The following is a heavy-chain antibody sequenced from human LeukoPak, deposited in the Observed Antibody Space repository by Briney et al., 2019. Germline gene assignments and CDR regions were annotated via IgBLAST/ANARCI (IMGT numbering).Heavy chain of an antibody. CDR3: AGPKTFITPGSAYYYYAMDV. CDR2: INPHSGST. V-gene: IGHV1-2*02. J-gene: IGHJ6*02. D-gene: IGHD2-15*01. Sequence: ASVKVSCKTSGYTFTDYYMHWLRQAPGQGLEWMGWINPHSGSTNYAQKVKGRVTLTRDTSISTAYMELSRLRSDDTAVYYCAGPKTFITPGSAYYYYAMDVWGQGTTVTVS. CDR1: GYTFTDYY.